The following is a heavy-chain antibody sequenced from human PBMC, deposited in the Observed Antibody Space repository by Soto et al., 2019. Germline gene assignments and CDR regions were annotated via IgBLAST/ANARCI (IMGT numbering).Heavy chain of an antibody. CDR3: AKDRGYCSSTSCYHNYYYYGMDV. CDR1: GFTFISYG. CDR2: ISYDGSNK. Sequence: GGSLRLSCASSGFTFISYGMHWVRQAPGKGLEWVAVISYDGSNKYYADSVKGRFTISRDNSKNTLYLQMNSLRAEDTAVYYCAKDRGYCSSTSCYHNYYYYGMDVWGQGTTVTVSS. D-gene: IGHD2-2*01. V-gene: IGHV3-30*18. J-gene: IGHJ6*02.